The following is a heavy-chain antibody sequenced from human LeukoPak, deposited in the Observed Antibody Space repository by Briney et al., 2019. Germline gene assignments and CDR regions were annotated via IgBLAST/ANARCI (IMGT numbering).Heavy chain of an antibody. Sequence: EASVKVSRKASGYTFTSYGISWVRQAPGQGLEWMGWISAYNGNTNYAQKLQGRVTMTTDTSTSTAYMELRSLRSDDTAVYYCARVPRYSYGLTWFDTWGQGTLVTVSS. V-gene: IGHV1-18*01. CDR1: GYTFTSYG. CDR2: ISAYNGNT. CDR3: ARVPRYSYGLTWFDT. D-gene: IGHD5-18*01. J-gene: IGHJ5*02.